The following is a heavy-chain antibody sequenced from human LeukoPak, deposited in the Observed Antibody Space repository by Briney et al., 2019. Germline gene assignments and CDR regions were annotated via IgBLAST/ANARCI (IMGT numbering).Heavy chain of an antibody. CDR1: GLTFTSHG. Sequence: GGSLRLSCTTYGLTFTSHGCHWLRQVVGKGLEWVAFVRNDGSDTYHANSVQGRFSISRDNSKNTLYLQMNSLRVEDTAIYYCARDRGKDYFDSWGQGTQVTVSS. V-gene: IGHV3-30*02. D-gene: IGHD4-23*01. J-gene: IGHJ4*02. CDR2: VRNDGSDT. CDR3: ARDRGKDYFDS.